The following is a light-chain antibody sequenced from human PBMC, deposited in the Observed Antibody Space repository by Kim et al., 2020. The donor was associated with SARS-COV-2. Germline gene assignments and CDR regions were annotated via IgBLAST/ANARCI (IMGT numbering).Light chain of an antibody. CDR3: QQYFDSPWS. V-gene: IGKV3-20*01. CDR2: SAS. CDR1: QRVTGSY. Sequence: EIVLTQSPDTLSLSPGERATLSCRASQRVTGSYLAWFQHKPGQAPRLLIYSASNRATGIPDRFSGSESGTDFTLTINRLEPEDFAVYYCQQYFDSPWSFGQGTKVDIK. J-gene: IGKJ1*01.